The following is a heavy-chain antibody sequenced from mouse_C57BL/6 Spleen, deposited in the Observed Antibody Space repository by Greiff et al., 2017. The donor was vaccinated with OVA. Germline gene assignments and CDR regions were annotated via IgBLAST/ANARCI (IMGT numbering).Heavy chain of an antibody. D-gene: IGHD2-4*01. Sequence: VQRVESGAELVRPGASVTLSCKASGYTFTDYEMHWVKQTPVHGLEWIGAIDPETGGTAYNQKFKGKAILTADKSSSTAYMELRSLTSEDSAVYYCTRGDYAGFAYWGQGTLVTVSA. CDR2: IDPETGGT. CDR3: TRGDYAGFAY. V-gene: IGHV1-15*01. J-gene: IGHJ3*01. CDR1: GYTFTDYE.